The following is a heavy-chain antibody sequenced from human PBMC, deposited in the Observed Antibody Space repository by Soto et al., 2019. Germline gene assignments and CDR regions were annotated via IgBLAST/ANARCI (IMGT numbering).Heavy chain of an antibody. CDR1: GFAFSSYA. J-gene: IGHJ6*02. CDR2: LSGSGATT. Sequence: VQLLESGGGLVQPGGSLRLSCAASGFAFSSYAMTWVRQAPGKGLEWVSALSGSGATTYYADSVKGRFTISRDNSKXTLSXXXXXXXXXXXXXXXXXXXXXXXXXFYYYGLDVWGQGTTVTVSS. CDR3: XXXXXXXXXFYYYGLDV. V-gene: IGHV3-23*01.